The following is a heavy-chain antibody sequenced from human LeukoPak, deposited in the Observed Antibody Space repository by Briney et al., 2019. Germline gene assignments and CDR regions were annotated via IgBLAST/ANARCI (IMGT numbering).Heavy chain of an antibody. CDR2: IKQDGSEK. J-gene: IGHJ4*02. V-gene: IGHV3-7*01. Sequence: PGGSLRLSCAASGFTFSSYWMSWVRQAPGKGLEWGANIKQDGSEKYYVDSVKGRFTISRDNAKNSLYLQMNSLRAEDTAVYYCAREFGYCSSTSCRYFDYWGQGTLVTVSS. CDR1: GFTFSSYW. D-gene: IGHD2-2*01. CDR3: AREFGYCSSTSCRYFDY.